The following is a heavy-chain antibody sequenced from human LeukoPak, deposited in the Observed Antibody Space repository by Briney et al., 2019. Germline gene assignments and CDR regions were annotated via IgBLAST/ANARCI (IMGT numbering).Heavy chain of an antibody. CDR3: ARDPPKGIPMVRGVIITHKRGDY. CDR2: INPNSGGT. V-gene: IGHV1-2*02. J-gene: IGHJ4*02. CDR1: GYTFTGYY. Sequence: ASVKVSCKASGYTFTGYYMHWVRQAPGQGLEWMGWINPNSGGTNYAQKFQGRVTMTRDKYISTAYMELSRLRSDDTAVYYCARDPPKGIPMVRGVIITHKRGDYWGQGTLVTVSS. D-gene: IGHD3-10*01.